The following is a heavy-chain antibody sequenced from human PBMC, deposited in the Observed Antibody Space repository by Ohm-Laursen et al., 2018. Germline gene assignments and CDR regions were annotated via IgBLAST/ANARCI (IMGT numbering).Heavy chain of an antibody. CDR3: ARDKATVTTADFDY. CDR2: INPSGGST. CDR1: GYTFTSYG. D-gene: IGHD4-17*01. J-gene: IGHJ4*02. Sequence: VASVKVSCKASGYTFTSYGISRVRQAPGQGLEWMGIINPSGGSTSYAQKFQGRVTMTRDTSTSTVYMELSSLRSEGTAVYYCARDKATVTTADFDYWGQGTLVTVSS. V-gene: IGHV1-46*01.